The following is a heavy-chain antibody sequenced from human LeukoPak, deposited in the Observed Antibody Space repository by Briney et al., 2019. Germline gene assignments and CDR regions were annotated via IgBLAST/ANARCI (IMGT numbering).Heavy chain of an antibody. J-gene: IGHJ4*02. Sequence: SETLSLTCTVSGGSISSYYWSWIRQPPGKGLEWIGYIYYSGSTNYNPSLKSRVTISVDTSKDQFSLKLSSVTAADTAVYYCARDPILTHYYDSSGYYDRGLFDYWGQGTLVTVSS. CDR2: IYYSGST. CDR1: GGSISSYY. V-gene: IGHV4-59*01. D-gene: IGHD3-22*01. CDR3: ARDPILTHYYDSSGYYDRGLFDY.